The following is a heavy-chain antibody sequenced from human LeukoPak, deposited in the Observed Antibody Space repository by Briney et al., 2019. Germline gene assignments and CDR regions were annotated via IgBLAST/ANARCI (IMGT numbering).Heavy chain of an antibody. CDR3: ARETTGAGTARPFDY. Sequence: SETLSLTCTVSGGSISNFYWNWIRQPARKTLDWIGRIYSGGSTNYNPSLKIRVTMSLDTAKNQFSLKLSPVTATATAMHFCARETTGAGTARPFDYWGQGTLVTVSS. CDR2: IYSGGST. V-gene: IGHV4-4*07. D-gene: IGHD6-13*01. J-gene: IGHJ4*02. CDR1: GGSISNFY.